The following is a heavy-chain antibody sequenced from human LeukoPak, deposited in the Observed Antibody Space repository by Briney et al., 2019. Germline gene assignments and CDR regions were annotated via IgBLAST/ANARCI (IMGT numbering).Heavy chain of an antibody. CDR2: IYHSGST. CDR1: GGSISSSSYY. V-gene: IGHV4-39*07. Sequence: PSETLSLTCTVSGGSISSSSYYWGWIRQPPGKGLEWIGSIYHSGSTYYNPSLKSRVTISVDTSKNQFSLKLSSVTAADTAVYYCASLSRLRILEWLSRYYFDYWGQGTLVTVSS. CDR3: ASLSRLRILEWLSRYYFDY. J-gene: IGHJ4*02. D-gene: IGHD3-3*01.